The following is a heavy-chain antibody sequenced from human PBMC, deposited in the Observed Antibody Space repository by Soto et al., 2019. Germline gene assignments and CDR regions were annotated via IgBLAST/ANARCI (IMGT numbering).Heavy chain of an antibody. Sequence: SGPTLVNPTQTLTLTCTFSGFSLSTSGVGVGWIRQPPGKALEWLTLIYWDDDKRYSPSLKSRLTITKDTSKNQVVLTMTNMDPVDTATYCCAHSDNYNSGWLFDYWGQGALVTVSS. CDR1: GFSLSTSGVG. CDR3: AHSDNYNSGWLFDY. V-gene: IGHV2-5*02. D-gene: IGHD6-19*01. CDR2: IYWDDDK. J-gene: IGHJ4*02.